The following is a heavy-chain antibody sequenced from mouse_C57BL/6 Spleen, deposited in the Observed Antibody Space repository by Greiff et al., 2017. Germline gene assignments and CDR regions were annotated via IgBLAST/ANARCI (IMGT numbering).Heavy chain of an antibody. CDR1: GYAFSSSW. Sequence: QVQLQQSGPELVKPGASVKISCKASGYAFSSSWMNWVKQRPGKGLEWIGRIYPGDGDTNYNGKFRGKATLTADKSSSTAYMQLSSLTSEDSAVYFCARYAADVWGTGTTVTVSS. J-gene: IGHJ1*03. V-gene: IGHV1-82*01. CDR2: IYPGDGDT. D-gene: IGHD6-5*01. CDR3: ARYAADV.